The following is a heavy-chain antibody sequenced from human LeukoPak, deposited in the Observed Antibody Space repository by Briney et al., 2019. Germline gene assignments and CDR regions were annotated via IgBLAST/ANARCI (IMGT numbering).Heavy chain of an antibody. J-gene: IGHJ5*02. V-gene: IGHV4-59*01. CDR1: GVSISFNY. CDR2: IDYSGST. D-gene: IGHD2-2*01. Sequence: PSETLSLTCTVSGVSISFNYWNWIRQPPGKGLEWIGHIDYSGSTSYNPSLKSRLTISIDTSKDQFSLKLSSVTAADTAVYYCARARLEYQLVEFDPWGQGTLVTVSS. CDR3: ARARLEYQLVEFDP.